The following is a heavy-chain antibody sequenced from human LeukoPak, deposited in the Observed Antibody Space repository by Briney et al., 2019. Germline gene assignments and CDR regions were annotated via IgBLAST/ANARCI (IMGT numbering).Heavy chain of an antibody. D-gene: IGHD1-26*01. CDR1: GFTFDDYA. J-gene: IGHJ4*02. CDR2: ISWNSGSI. V-gene: IGHV3-9*01. CDR3: AKDKGGSYQSLDY. Sequence: GRSLRLSCAASGFTFDDYAMHWVRRAPGKGLEWVSGISWNSGSIGYADSVKGRFTISRDNAKNSLYLQMNSLRAEDTALYYCAKDKGGSYQSLDYWGQGTLVTVSS.